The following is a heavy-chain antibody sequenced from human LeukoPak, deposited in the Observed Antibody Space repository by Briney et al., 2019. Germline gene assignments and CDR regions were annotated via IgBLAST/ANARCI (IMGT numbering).Heavy chain of an antibody. CDR3: AKNRDSSDYPRDFDF. CDR2: IRHDGSYQ. Sequence: GGSLRLSCAAFGFTFSSYGMHWVRQTPGKGLEWVAFIRHDGSYQQYADSVKGRFTVSRDNSKDMVYLQMNSLRTEDTAVYYCAKNRDSSDYPRDFDFWGEGTLVTVSS. CDR1: GFTFSSYG. J-gene: IGHJ4*02. D-gene: IGHD3-22*01. V-gene: IGHV3-30*02.